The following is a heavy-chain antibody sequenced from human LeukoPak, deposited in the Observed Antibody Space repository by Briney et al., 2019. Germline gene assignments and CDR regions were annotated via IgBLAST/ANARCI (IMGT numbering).Heavy chain of an antibody. CDR3: AKQREGISWSPDY. V-gene: IGHV3-53*05. CDR2: IYSGGST. J-gene: IGHJ4*02. Sequence: GGYLRLSCAASGFTVSSNYMSWVRQAPGKGLEWVSVIYSGGSTYYADSVKGRFTISRDSSKNALYLEMNSLRAEDTAVYYCAKQREGISWSPDYWGQGTLVTVSS. D-gene: IGHD6-13*01. CDR1: GFTVSSNY.